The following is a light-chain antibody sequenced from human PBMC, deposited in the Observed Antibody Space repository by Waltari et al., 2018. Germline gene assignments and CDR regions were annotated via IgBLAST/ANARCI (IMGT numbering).Light chain of an antibody. J-gene: IGLJ2*01. CDR2: AFS. CDR3: SSYAGSSKGV. V-gene: IGLV2-23*02. Sequence: QSALTQPASVSGSPGQSITISCTGTRSDVGNYKRVSWYQQHPGKAPKLMIYAFSKRPSGVSERFSGSKSGDMASLTSSGLQPEDEAEYFCSSYAGSSKGVFGGGTKVTVL. CDR1: RSDVGNYKR.